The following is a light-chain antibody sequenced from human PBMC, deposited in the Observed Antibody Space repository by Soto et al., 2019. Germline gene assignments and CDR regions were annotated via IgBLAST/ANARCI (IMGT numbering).Light chain of an antibody. V-gene: IGKV3-11*01. CDR1: QSVGSS. Sequence: EIVLTQSPATLSLSPWERATLSCRASQSVGSSLAWYQHKPGQAPRLLINDSSNRATGIPDRFSGSGSGTGVTPTISNLEHEDFVVYSCQQRNDSPLTFGGGTKVEIK. CDR2: DSS. J-gene: IGKJ4*01. CDR3: QQRNDSPLT.